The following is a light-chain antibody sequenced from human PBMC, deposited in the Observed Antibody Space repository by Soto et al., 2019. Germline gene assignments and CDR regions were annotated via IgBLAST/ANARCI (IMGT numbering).Light chain of an antibody. Sequence: EIVMTQSPATLSVSPGERATLSCRASQSVSSNLAWYQQKPGRAPRLLMYAASTRATGIPGRFSGSASGTEFTLTISSLQSEDFAVYYCQQYDNWPRTFGQGTKVEIK. CDR2: AAS. V-gene: IGKV3-15*01. CDR3: QQYDNWPRT. CDR1: QSVSSN. J-gene: IGKJ1*01.